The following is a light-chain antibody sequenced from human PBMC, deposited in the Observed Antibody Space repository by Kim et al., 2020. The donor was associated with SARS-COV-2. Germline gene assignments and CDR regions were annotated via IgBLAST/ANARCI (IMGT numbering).Light chain of an antibody. Sequence: IQMTQSPSTLSASVGDRVTITCRASQSIDRLAWYQQKPGKAPKLLIYKASSLESGVPSRFSGRGSGTEFTLTISSLQPDDFATYYCQQYNTYQYTFGQGTKLEIK. CDR1: QSIDR. CDR3: QQYNTYQYT. V-gene: IGKV1-5*03. CDR2: KAS. J-gene: IGKJ2*01.